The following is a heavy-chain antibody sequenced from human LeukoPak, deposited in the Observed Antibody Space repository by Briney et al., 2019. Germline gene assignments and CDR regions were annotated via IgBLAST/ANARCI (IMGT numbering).Heavy chain of an antibody. CDR1: GSTFSIFH. CDR2: IRSKAYGGTT. CDR3: TRRYNYDSSGYYYVRDAFDI. D-gene: IGHD3-22*01. Sequence: QTGGSLRLSCAASGSTFSIFHMNWVRQAPGKGLEWVGFIRSKAYGGTTKNAASVKGRFTISRDDSRSIAYLQMNSLKTEDTAVYYCTRRYNYDSSGYYYVRDAFDIWGQGTMVTVSS. J-gene: IGHJ3*02. V-gene: IGHV3-49*04.